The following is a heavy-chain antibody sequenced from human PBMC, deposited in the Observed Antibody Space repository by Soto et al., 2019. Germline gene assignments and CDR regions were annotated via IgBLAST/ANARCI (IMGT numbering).Heavy chain of an antibody. CDR1: GFTFSSYS. Sequence: VGSLRLSCAASGFTFSSYSMNWVRQAPGKGLEWVSSISSSSSYIYYADSVKGRFTISRDNAKNSLYLQMNSLRAEDTAVYYCARGRRITIFGVVPKGNWFDPWGQGTLVTVSS. D-gene: IGHD3-3*01. CDR3: ARGRRITIFGVVPKGNWFDP. J-gene: IGHJ5*02. CDR2: ISSSSSYI. V-gene: IGHV3-21*01.